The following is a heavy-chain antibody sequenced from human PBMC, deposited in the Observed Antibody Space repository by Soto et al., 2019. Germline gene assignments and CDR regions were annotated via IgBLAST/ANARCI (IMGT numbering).Heavy chain of an antibody. J-gene: IGHJ6*02. CDR2: ISAYNGNT. V-gene: IGHV1-18*04. Sequence: GASVKVSCKASGYTFTSYGISWVRQAPGQGLEWMGWISAYNGNTNYAQKLQGRVTMTTDTSTSTAYMELRSLRSDDTAVYYCARDREYFDWLLKSYYYYYGMDVWGQGTTVTVS. D-gene: IGHD3-9*01. CDR3: ARDREYFDWLLKSYYYYYGMDV. CDR1: GYTFTSYG.